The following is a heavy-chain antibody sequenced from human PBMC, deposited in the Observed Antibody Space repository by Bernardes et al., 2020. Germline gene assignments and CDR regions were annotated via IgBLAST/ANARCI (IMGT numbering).Heavy chain of an antibody. Sequence: SETLSLTCTVSGGSVSSGGYYWSWIRQPPGRGLEWLGYVFYSGSTNYNPSLKSRVTISLDTSKNQFSLTLSSVSAADTAVYYCARDVGYCSGANCYYDAFDIWGQGTMVTVSS. D-gene: IGHD2-15*01. CDR3: ARDVGYCSGANCYYDAFDI. CDR2: VFYSGST. CDR1: GGSVSSGGYY. V-gene: IGHV4-61*08. J-gene: IGHJ3*02.